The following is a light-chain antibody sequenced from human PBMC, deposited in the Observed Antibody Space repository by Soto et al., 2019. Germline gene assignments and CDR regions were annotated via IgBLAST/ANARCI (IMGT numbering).Light chain of an antibody. CDR3: SSYTSSSTVV. J-gene: IGLJ2*01. CDR2: DVS. CDR1: SSDVGGYNY. Sequence: QSALTQPASVSGSPGQSITISCTGTSSDVGGYNYVSWYQHHPGKAPKLMIYDVSNRPSGVSNRFSGSKSGNTASLTISELQAEDEADYYCSSYTSSSTVVFGGGTKLTVL. V-gene: IGLV2-14*03.